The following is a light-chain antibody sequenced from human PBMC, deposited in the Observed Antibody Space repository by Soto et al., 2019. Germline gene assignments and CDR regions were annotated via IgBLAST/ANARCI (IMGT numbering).Light chain of an antibody. CDR1: KNDIGVYDF. Sequence: QSALTQPPSASGSPGQSVTISCTGTKNDIGVYDFVSWYQHHPGKAPRLIIYEVVQRSSGVPDRFSGSKSGNTASLTVSGLQAEDEADYFCKSYAGSNTYVFGSGTKVTVL. CDR2: EVV. CDR3: KSYAGSNTYV. J-gene: IGLJ1*01. V-gene: IGLV2-8*01.